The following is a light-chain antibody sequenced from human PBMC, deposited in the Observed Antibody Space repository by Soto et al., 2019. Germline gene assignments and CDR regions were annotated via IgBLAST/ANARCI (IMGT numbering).Light chain of an antibody. CDR1: QGITTY. J-gene: IGKJ1*01. CDR2: GAS. V-gene: IGKV1-27*01. CDR3: QKYNSAHSWT. Sequence: DVQMTQSPSSLSASVGDRVTITCRASQGITTYLAWYQQKAGKPPQLLIYGASFLRSGVPSRFSGSGSGTDFTLTISSLQPEDVGTYYCQKYNSAHSWTFGQGT.